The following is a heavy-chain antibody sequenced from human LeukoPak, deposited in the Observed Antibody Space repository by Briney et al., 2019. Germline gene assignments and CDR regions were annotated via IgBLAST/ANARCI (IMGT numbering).Heavy chain of an antibody. Sequence: SETLSLTCTVSGGSISSSSYYWGWIRQPPGKGLEWIGSIYYSGSTYYNPSLKSRVTISVDTSKNQFSLKLSSVTAADTAVYYCARSLEMGAFDIWGQGTMVTVSS. V-gene: IGHV4-39*01. CDR1: GGSISSSSYY. CDR2: IYYSGST. J-gene: IGHJ3*02. D-gene: IGHD5-24*01. CDR3: ARSLEMGAFDI.